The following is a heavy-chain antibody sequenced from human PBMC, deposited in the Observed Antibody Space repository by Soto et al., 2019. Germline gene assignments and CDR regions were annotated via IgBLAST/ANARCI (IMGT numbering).Heavy chain of an antibody. V-gene: IGHV4-4*07. CDR1: GASMNSYH. Sequence: SETLSLTCTVSGASMNSYHWSWIRQPAGKGLEWIGHIHSSGSTNYNPSLKSRVTMSVDTSKNQFSLRLMSLTAADTAVYYCARDQGVAAAGITWFDPWGQGSLVT. D-gene: IGHD6-13*01. CDR3: ARDQGVAAAGITWFDP. CDR2: IHSSGST. J-gene: IGHJ5*02.